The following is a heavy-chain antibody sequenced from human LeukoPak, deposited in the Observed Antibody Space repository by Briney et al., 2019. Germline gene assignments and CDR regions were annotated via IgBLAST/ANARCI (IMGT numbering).Heavy chain of an antibody. J-gene: IGHJ4*02. Sequence: GGSLRLSCVASAFSLSSNYMCWVRQAPGKGLEWVSVIYTGGTTYYADSVKGRFTISRDNAKNSLYLQMNSLRAEDTAVYYCARDRYDTPEYFDYWGQGTLVTVSS. D-gene: IGHD3-3*01. CDR3: ARDRYDTPEYFDY. CDR1: AFSLSSNY. V-gene: IGHV3-53*01. CDR2: IYTGGTT.